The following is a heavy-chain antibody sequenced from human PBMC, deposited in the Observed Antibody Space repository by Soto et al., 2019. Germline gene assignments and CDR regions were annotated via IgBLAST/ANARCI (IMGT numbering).Heavy chain of an antibody. D-gene: IGHD2-8*01. CDR2: IYPDSGGT. V-gene: IGHV1-2*02. Sequence: QVQLVQSGAEVKKPGASVKVSCRTSGYTFSGFYIHWVRQAPGQGLESMRWIYPDSGGTDYAQKFQGRVNMTRDTVVSTHYMELSRLRSDVTVVYYCRVTGVSEVDYWGQGTLVTVSS. CDR1: GYTFSGFY. CDR3: RVTGVSEVDY. J-gene: IGHJ4*02.